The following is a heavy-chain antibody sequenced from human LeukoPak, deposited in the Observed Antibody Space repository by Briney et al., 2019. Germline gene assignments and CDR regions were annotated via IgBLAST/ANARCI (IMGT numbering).Heavy chain of an antibody. CDR1: GFTFSRDW. CDR2: MKEDGIEK. Sequence: GGSLRLSCAVSGFTFSRDWMSWVRQAPGKGLEWVANMKEDGIEKNYVDSVKGRFTISRDNAQNSVYLQMNSLRAEDTAMYYCARDVGSGWFDYWGQGTLVTVSS. D-gene: IGHD6-19*01. J-gene: IGHJ4*02. V-gene: IGHV3-7*01. CDR3: ARDVGSGWFDY.